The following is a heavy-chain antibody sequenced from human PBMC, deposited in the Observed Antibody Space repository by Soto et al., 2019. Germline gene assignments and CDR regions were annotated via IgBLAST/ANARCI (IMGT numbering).Heavy chain of an antibody. V-gene: IGHV4-4*07. CDR2: IYTSGST. CDR3: AGSTPSSGGGYYGMDV. D-gene: IGHD2-2*01. J-gene: IGHJ6*02. CDR1: GGSISSYY. Sequence: PXATLSLTFTVSGGSISSYYWSGIGQPAGKGLEWIGRIYTSGSTNYNPSLKSRVTMSVDTSKNQFSLKLSSVTAADTAVYYCAGSTPSSGGGYYGMDVWGQGTTVTVPS.